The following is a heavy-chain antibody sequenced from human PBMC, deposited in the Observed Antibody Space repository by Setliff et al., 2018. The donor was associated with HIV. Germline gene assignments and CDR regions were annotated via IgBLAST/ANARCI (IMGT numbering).Heavy chain of an antibody. Sequence: GGSLRLSCAASGFTFNSYSMNWVRQAPGKGLEWVSSISSSSSYIYYADSVKGRFTISRDNAKNSLYLQMNSLRAEDTAVYYCARGYGSGRGDDYWGQGTLVTVSS. CDR1: GFTFNSYS. V-gene: IGHV3-21*01. CDR2: ISSSSSYI. D-gene: IGHD3-10*01. CDR3: ARGYGSGRGDDY. J-gene: IGHJ4*02.